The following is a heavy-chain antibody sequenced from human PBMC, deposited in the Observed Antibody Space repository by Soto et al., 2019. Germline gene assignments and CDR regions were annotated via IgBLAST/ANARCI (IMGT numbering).Heavy chain of an antibody. V-gene: IGHV1-69*01. CDR1: GGTFSSYA. Sequence: QVQLVQSGAEVKKPGSSVKVSCKASGGTFSSYAISWVRQAPGQGLEWMGGIIPIFGTANYALKFQGRVTITADESTSTAYMELSSLRSEDTAVYYCARDSLDYDSIYAQGRPPANWFDPWGQGTLVTVSS. J-gene: IGHJ5*02. CDR2: IIPIFGTA. D-gene: IGHD3-22*01. CDR3: ARDSLDYDSIYAQGRPPANWFDP.